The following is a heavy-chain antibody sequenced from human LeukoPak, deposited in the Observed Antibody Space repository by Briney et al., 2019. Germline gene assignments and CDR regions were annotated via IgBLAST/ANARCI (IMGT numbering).Heavy chain of an antibody. D-gene: IGHD4-17*01. CDR3: ARGYGDYAAFDI. CDR1: GGSISSYY. V-gene: IGHV4-59*01. J-gene: IGHJ3*02. Sequence: PSETLSLTCTVSGGSISSYYWSWTRQPPGKGLEWIGYIYYSGNTNYNPSLKSRVTISVDTSKNQFSLKLRSVTAADTAVYYCARGYGDYAAFDIWGQGTMVTVSS. CDR2: IYYSGNT.